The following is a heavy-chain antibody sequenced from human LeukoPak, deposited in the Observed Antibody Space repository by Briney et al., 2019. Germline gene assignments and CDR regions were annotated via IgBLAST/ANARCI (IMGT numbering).Heavy chain of an antibody. CDR1: GFTFSSYA. Sequence: GRSLRLSCAASGFTFSSYAMHWVRQAPGKGLEWVAVISYDGSNKYYADSVKGRFTISRDNSKNTLYLQMNSLRAEDTAVYYCARDWTTGSFDYWGQGTLVTVSS. D-gene: IGHD4-17*01. J-gene: IGHJ4*02. V-gene: IGHV3-30-3*01. CDR2: ISYDGSNK. CDR3: ARDWTTGSFDY.